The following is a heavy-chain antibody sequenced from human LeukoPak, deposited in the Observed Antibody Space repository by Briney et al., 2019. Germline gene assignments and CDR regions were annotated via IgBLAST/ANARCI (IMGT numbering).Heavy chain of an antibody. J-gene: IGHJ6*03. CDR1: GYTFTSYD. Sequence: VASVKVSCKASGYTFTSYDINWVRQATGQGLEWMGWMNPNSGNTGYAQKFQGRVTMTRNTSISTAYMELSSLRSEDTAVYYCAREGRDPAAMFYYYMDVWGKGTTVTVSS. D-gene: IGHD2-2*01. CDR2: MNPNSGNT. CDR3: AREGRDPAAMFYYYMDV. V-gene: IGHV1-8*01.